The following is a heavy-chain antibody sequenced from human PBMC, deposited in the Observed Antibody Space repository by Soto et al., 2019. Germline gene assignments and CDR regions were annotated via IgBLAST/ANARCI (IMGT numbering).Heavy chain of an antibody. CDR2: VYYSGST. Sequence: TSETLSLTCTVSGASISSYYWGWVRQPPGKGLEWIGSVYYSGSTYYNPSLESRVTISVDKSKNQFSLKLMSLSAADTAVYYCGRLEGLATISYYFDYWGQGALVTVSS. D-gene: IGHD3-9*01. J-gene: IGHJ4*02. CDR3: GRLEGLATISYYFDY. CDR1: GASISSYY. V-gene: IGHV4-39*01.